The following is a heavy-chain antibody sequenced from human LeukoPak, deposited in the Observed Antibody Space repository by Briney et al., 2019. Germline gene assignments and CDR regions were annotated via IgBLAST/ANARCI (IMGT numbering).Heavy chain of an antibody. CDR1: GGSISSGDYY. D-gene: IGHD3-9*01. Sequence: SQTLSLTCTVSGGSISSGDYYWSWIRQPPGKGLEWIGYIYYSGSTYYNPSLKSRVTISGDTPKNQFSLKLSSVTAADTAVYYCARAPRLNYDILTGYYRLNWFDPWGQGTLVTVSS. V-gene: IGHV4-30-4*01. CDR2: IYYSGST. J-gene: IGHJ5*02. CDR3: ARAPRLNYDILTGYYRLNWFDP.